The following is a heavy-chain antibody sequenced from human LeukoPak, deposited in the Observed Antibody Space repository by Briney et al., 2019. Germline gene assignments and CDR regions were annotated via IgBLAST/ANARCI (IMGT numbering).Heavy chain of an antibody. CDR1: GGSISHYY. Sequence: SETLSLTCIVSGGSISHYYWNWIRQPPGKGLEWIGYIYYSGTTNYNPSLKSRVTISVDTSKNQFSLKLSSVTTADTAVYYCARGFTLFDPWGQGTLVTVSS. CDR3: ARGFTLFDP. D-gene: IGHD2/OR15-2a*01. CDR2: IYYSGTT. V-gene: IGHV4-59*01. J-gene: IGHJ5*02.